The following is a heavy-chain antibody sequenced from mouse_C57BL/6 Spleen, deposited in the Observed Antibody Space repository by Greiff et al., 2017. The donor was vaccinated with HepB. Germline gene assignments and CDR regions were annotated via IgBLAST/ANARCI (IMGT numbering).Heavy chain of an antibody. CDR2: ISSGSSTT. V-gene: IGHV5-17*01. CDR3: ARPEDSSGYDYFDY. Sequence: DVMLVESGGGLVKPGGSLKLSCAASGFTFSDYGMHWVRQAPEKGLEWVAYISSGSSTTYYADTVKGRFTIARDNAKNTLFLQMTSLRSEDTAMYYCARPEDSSGYDYFDYWGQGTTLTVSS. CDR1: GFTFSDYG. J-gene: IGHJ2*01. D-gene: IGHD3-2*02.